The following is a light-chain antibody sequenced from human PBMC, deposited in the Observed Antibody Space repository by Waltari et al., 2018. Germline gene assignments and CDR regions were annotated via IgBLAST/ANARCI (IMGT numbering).Light chain of an antibody. J-gene: IGLJ2*01. V-gene: IGLV1-40*01. CDR1: SSNIGAGYG. Sequence: QSALTQPPSVSGAPGPRVTIPCTGSSSNIGAGYGVHWFQQIPGTAPKVLISGDNIRPSGVPDRFSASKSGTSASLAITGLQAEDEAVYFCQSHDSSLRWVFGGGTKLTVL. CDR2: GDN. CDR3: QSHDSSLRWV.